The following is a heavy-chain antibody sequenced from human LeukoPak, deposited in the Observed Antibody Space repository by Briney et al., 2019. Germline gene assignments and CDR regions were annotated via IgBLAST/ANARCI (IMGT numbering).Heavy chain of an antibody. D-gene: IGHD3-3*01. CDR2: ISSTSKYI. CDR3: AREIFWSGYYSNLHFDY. V-gene: IGHV3-21*01. Sequence: GSLRLSCVASGFAFSDDSMNWVRQPPGKGLEWVSSISSTSKYIYYADAVKGRFTISRDNAKNSLYLQMNSLRAEDTAVYYCAREIFWSGYYSNLHFDYWGRGTQVTVSS. CDR1: GFAFSDDS. J-gene: IGHJ4*02.